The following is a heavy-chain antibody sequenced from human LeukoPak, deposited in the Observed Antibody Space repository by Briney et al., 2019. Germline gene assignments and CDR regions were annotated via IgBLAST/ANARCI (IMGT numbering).Heavy chain of an antibody. J-gene: IGHJ4*02. CDR3: ARYGSWNYQYFDY. CDR1: GFTFSSYS. CDR2: ISSSSSYI. V-gene: IGHV3-21*01. Sequence: GGSLRLSCAASGFTFSSYSMNWVRQAPGKGLEWVSSISSSSSYIYYADPVKGRFTISRDNAKDSLYLQMNSLRAEDTAVYYCARYGSWNYQYFDYWGQGTLVTVSS. D-gene: IGHD1-7*01.